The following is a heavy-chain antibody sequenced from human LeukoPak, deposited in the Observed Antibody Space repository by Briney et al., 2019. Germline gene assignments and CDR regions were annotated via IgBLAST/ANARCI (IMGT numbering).Heavy chain of an antibody. CDR2: ITGSDDRT. CDR1: GFTFSNYA. D-gene: IGHD3-22*01. V-gene: IGHV3-23*01. J-gene: IGHJ4*02. CDR3: AKGPQLNSGYHPEY. Sequence: GESLKISCAASGFTFSNYALTWVRQAPGKGLEWVSTITGSDDRTYYADSVKGRFTISRDSSKNTLHLQLNSLRAEDSAIYYCAKGPQLNSGYHPEYWGQGTLVTVSS.